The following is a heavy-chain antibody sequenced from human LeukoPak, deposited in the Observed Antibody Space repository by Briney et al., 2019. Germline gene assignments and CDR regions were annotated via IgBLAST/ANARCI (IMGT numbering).Heavy chain of an antibody. J-gene: IGHJ4*02. D-gene: IGHD6-19*01. CDR2: INYSRST. V-gene: IGHV4-59*01. CDR3: ARERADYLDV. CDR1: AGSLSTYY. Sequence: SETLSLTCTVSAGSLSTYYWSWIRHPPEKGVDRIVNINYSRSTNYNPSLKRPVTISVDTSKNQFSLKVRSVTAADTAVYYCARERADYLDVCGEGTLVTVSS.